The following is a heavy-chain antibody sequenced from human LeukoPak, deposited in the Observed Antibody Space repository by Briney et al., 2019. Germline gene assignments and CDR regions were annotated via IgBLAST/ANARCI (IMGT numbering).Heavy chain of an antibody. CDR2: IYYSGTT. CDR1: GGSISTYY. CDR3: ARHDSSGLYYFDY. J-gene: IGHJ4*02. Sequence: PSETLSLTCTISGGSISTYYWSWIRQPPGKGLEWIGYIYYSGTTNYNPSLKSRVTISVDTSKNQFSLKLSSVTAADTAVYYCARHDSSGLYYFDYWGQGTLVTVSS. V-gene: IGHV4-59*08. D-gene: IGHD6-19*01.